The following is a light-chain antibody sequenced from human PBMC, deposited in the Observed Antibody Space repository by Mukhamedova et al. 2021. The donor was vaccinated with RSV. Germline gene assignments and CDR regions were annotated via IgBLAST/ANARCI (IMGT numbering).Light chain of an antibody. CDR1: QSINSW. CDR3: QQYNTYWT. CDR2: KAS. J-gene: IGKJ1*01. V-gene: IGKV1-5*03. Sequence: SQSINSWLAWYQQKPGKAPKLLIYKASSLESGVPSRFSGSGAGTEFTLTINSLQPDDFATYYCQQYNTYWTFGQGTKVDIK.